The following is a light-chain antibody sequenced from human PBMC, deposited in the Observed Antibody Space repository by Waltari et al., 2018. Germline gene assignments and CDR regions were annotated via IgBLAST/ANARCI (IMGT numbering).Light chain of an antibody. V-gene: IGKV3D-20*02. Sequence: IVLTQSPGTLSLSPGDVATLSCRTSQSVSTSYVAWYQQKPGQSPRPLIYDTSSRATGIPDRFSGSGSGTDFTLTISSLKPEDFAVYYCRSEGREGTFGQGTKVEIK. CDR1: QSVSTSY. J-gene: IGKJ1*01. CDR3: RSEGREGT. CDR2: DTS.